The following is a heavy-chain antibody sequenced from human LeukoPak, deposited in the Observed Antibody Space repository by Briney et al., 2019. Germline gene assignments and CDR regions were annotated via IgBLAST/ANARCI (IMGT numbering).Heavy chain of an antibody. Sequence: GGSLRLSCAASAFTFPTYGMIWVRQAPGKGLEWVSSITESGDNTYYADSVKGRFTISRDNSKNTLYLQMNSLRAEDTAVYYCAAKTRLSAVTSYYYVDVWGKGTTASVSS. CDR1: AFTFPTYG. V-gene: IGHV3-23*01. D-gene: IGHD3-10*01. CDR3: AAKTRLSAVTSYYYVDV. J-gene: IGHJ6*03. CDR2: ITESGDNT.